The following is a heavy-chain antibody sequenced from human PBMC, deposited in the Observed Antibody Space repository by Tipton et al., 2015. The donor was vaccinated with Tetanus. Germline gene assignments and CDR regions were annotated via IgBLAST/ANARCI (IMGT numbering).Heavy chain of an antibody. CDR3: VRGRGLGAYSFGFEY. V-gene: IGHV4-30-2*01. CDR2: IYQTDST. D-gene: IGHD5-12*01. J-gene: IGHJ4*02. CDR1: GGLITTGGYS. Sequence: TLSLTCNVSGGLITTGGYSWGWIRQPPGQGLEWLGYIYQTDSTYYNPSVRSRLTLSLQRSKNQVSLKLSSVTAADAAMYYCVRGRGLGAYSFGFEYWGQGALVTVSS.